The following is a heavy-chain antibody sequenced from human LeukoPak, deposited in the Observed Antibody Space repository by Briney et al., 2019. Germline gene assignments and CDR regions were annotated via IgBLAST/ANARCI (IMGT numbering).Heavy chain of an antibody. J-gene: IGHJ4*02. CDR2: VSGSGGST. D-gene: IGHD5-12*01. CDR1: GFTFSSYA. V-gene: IGHV3-23*01. CDR3: AKDLDIVATITGN. Sequence: GGSLRLSCAASGFTFSSYAMSWVRQAPGKGLDWVSGVSGSGGSTYYADSVKGRFTTSRDNSKNTLYLQMNSLRAEDTAVYYCAKDLDIVATITGNWGQGTLVTVSS.